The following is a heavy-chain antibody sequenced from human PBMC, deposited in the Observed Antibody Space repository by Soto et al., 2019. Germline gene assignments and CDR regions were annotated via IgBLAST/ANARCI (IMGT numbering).Heavy chain of an antibody. CDR3: ARESRYDSSGYGDAFDI. CDR1: GYTFTSYA. D-gene: IGHD3-22*01. CDR2: INAGNGNT. V-gene: IGHV1-3*01. Sequence: ASVKVSCKASGYTFTSYAMHWVRQAPGQRLEWMGWINAGNGNTKYSQKFQGRVTITRDTSASTAYMELSSLRSEDTAVYYCARESRYDSSGYGDAFDIWGQGTMVTVSS. J-gene: IGHJ3*02.